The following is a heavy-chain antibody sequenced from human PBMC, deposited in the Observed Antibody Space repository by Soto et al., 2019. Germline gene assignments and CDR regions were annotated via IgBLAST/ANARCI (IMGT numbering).Heavy chain of an antibody. CDR1: GFTFSSYA. Sequence: VGSLRLSCAASGFTFSSYAMSWVRQAPGKGLEWVSAISGSGGSTYYAGSVKGRFTISRDNSKNTLYLQMNSLRAEDTAVYYCAKDLAAAAAPSTKGNWFDPWGQGTLVTVSS. CDR2: ISGSGGST. D-gene: IGHD6-13*01. CDR3: AKDLAAAAAPSTKGNWFDP. V-gene: IGHV3-23*01. J-gene: IGHJ5*02.